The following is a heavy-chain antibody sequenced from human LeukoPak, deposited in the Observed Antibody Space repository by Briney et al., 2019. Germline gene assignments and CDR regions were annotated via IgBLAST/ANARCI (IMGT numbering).Heavy chain of an antibody. J-gene: IGHJ4*02. CDR3: ARAPIMVRGDTSFDY. CDR2: ISSSGSTI. CDR1: GFTFSDYY. D-gene: IGHD3-10*01. V-gene: IGHV3-11*04. Sequence: GGSLRLSCAASGFTFSDYYMSWIRQAPGKGLEWVSYISSSGSTIYYADSVKGRFTISRDNAKNSLYLQMNSLRAEDTAVYYCARAPIMVRGDTSFDYWGQGTLVTVSS.